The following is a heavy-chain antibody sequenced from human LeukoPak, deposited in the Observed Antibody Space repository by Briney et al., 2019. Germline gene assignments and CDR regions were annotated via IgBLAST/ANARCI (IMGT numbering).Heavy chain of an antibody. CDR1: GGTFSSYA. CDR2: IIPIFGTA. V-gene: IGHV1-69*05. D-gene: IGHD6-19*01. CDR3: ASARYSSGWYLEYFQH. Sequence: ASVKVSCKASGGTFSSYAISWVRQAPGQGVEWMGRIIPIFGTANYAQKFQGRVTITTDESTSTAYMELSSLRSEDTAVYYCASARYSSGWYLEYFQHWGQGTLVTVSS. J-gene: IGHJ1*01.